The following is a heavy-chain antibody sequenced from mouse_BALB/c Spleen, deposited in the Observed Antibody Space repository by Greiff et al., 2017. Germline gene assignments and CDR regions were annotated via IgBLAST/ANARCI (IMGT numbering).Heavy chain of an antibody. J-gene: IGHJ3*01. Sequence: EVQGVESGGGLVKPGGSLKLSCAASGFTFSSYAMSWVRQTPEKRLEWVASISSGGSTYYPDSVKGRFTISRDNARNILYLQMSSLRSEDTAMYYCARELITTAGFAYWGQGTLVTVSA. V-gene: IGHV5-6-5*01. CDR2: ISSGGST. CDR1: GFTFSSYA. D-gene: IGHD1-2*01. CDR3: ARELITTAGFAY.